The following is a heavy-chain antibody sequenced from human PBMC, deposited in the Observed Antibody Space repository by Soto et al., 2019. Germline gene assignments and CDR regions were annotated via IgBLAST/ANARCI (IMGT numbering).Heavy chain of an antibody. D-gene: IGHD6-6*01. CDR1: GFTVSGNY. CDR3: ASTRGSSYDY. Sequence: PGGSLRLSCAASGFTVSGNYMSWVRQAPGKGLKRVSVIYNGGGTYYADSVKGRFTISRDNSKNTLYLQMNSLRAEDTAVYYCASTRGSSYDYWGQGTLVTVSS. J-gene: IGHJ4*02. V-gene: IGHV3-53*01. CDR2: IYNGGGT.